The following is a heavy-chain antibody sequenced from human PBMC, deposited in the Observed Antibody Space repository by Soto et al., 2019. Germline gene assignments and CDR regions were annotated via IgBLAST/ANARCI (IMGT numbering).Heavy chain of an antibody. CDR2: IKPDGSEG. D-gene: IGHD3-22*01. CDR3: ARGDYYDSDGSFSDVFDV. Sequence: PGGSLRLSCAASGFSFSSYWMSWVRQAPGKGLEWVANIKPDGSEGYYVDSVKGRFTLSRDNTKNSLYLQMNTLRAEDTAVYYCARGDYYDSDGSFSDVFDVWVQGTMVT. CDR1: GFSFSSYW. J-gene: IGHJ3*01. V-gene: IGHV3-7*04.